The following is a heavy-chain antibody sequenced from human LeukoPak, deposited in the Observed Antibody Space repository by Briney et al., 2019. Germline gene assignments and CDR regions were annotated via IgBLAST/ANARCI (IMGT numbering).Heavy chain of an antibody. J-gene: IGHJ3*02. CDR2: IYYSGST. D-gene: IGHD1-26*01. V-gene: IGHV4-39*01. Sequence: SGTLSLTCTVSGGSISSSSYYWGWIRQPPGKGLEWIGSIYYSGSTYYNPSLKNRVTISVDTSKNQFSLKLSSVTAADTAVYYCARLGSYYGFDIWGQGTMVTVSS. CDR1: GGSISSSSYY. CDR3: ARLGSYYGFDI.